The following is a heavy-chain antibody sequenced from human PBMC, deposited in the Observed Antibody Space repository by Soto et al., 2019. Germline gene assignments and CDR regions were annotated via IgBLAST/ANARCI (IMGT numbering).Heavy chain of an antibody. J-gene: IGHJ4*02. CDR3: ATDLGGCNYGSAYFDY. CDR2: IWYDGSNQ. V-gene: IGHV3-33*01. D-gene: IGHD3-10*01. Sequence: GGSLRLSCAPSGFTFSTYGMHWVRQAPGKGLEWVAVIWYDGSNQYCANSVKGRFTISRDNSKNMLYLQMNSLRAEDTAVYYCATDLGGCNYGSAYFDYWGQGTPVTVSS. CDR1: GFTFSTYG.